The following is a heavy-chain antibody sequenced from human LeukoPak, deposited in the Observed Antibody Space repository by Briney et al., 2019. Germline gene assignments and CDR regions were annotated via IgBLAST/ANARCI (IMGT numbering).Heavy chain of an antibody. CDR2: IYYSGTT. CDR3: AREVASGSNDY. V-gene: IGHV4-59*12. J-gene: IGHJ4*02. Sequence: SETLSLTCTVSGGSISSYYWSWIRQPPGKGLEWIGYIYYSGTTNYNPSLKSRVTILVDTSKNQFSLNLSSVTAADTAVYYCAREVASGSNDYWGQGTLVTVSS. D-gene: IGHD1-26*01. CDR1: GGSISSYY.